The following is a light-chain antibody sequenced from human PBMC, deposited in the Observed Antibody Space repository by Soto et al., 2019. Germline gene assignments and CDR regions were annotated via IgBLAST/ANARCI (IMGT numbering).Light chain of an antibody. J-gene: IGKJ1*01. Sequence: EIVLTQSPGTLALSLGDGATLSCRASQTVNRNYLAWYHQKPGQPPRLLIYGVSNRATGVPDRFSGGGSGTEFTLTIVRLEPDDCGIYYCQQYIDSPRTFGQGTRVEVK. CDR2: GVS. CDR3: QQYIDSPRT. CDR1: QTVNRNY. V-gene: IGKV3-20*01.